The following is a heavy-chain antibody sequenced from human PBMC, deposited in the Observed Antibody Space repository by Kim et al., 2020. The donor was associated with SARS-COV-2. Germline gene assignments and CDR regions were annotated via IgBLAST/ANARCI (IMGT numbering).Heavy chain of an antibody. V-gene: IGHV1-58*01. CDR1: GFTFTSSA. CDR3: AAQYYYDSSGYYNWFDP. Sequence: SVKVSCKASGFTFTSSAVQWVRQARGQRLEWIGRIVVGSGNTNYAQKFQERVTITRDMSTSTAYMELSSLRSEDTAVYYCAAQYYYDSSGYYNWFDPWGQGTLVTVSS. J-gene: IGHJ5*02. D-gene: IGHD3-22*01. CDR2: IVVGSGNT.